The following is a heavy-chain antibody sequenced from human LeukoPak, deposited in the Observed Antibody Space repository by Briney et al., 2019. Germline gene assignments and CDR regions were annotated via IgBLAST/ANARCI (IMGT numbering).Heavy chain of an antibody. Sequence: SETLSLTCAVYGGPFSGYYWTWIRHTPEKGLEWIGEMNPSGSTNYNPSLKSRVTISVDTSKNQFSLKLSSVTAADTAVYYCVRGRQYVTMIVVVMTAVSYYLDVWGKGTTVTVS. D-gene: IGHD3-22*01. CDR1: GGPFSGYY. CDR3: VRGRQYVTMIVVVMTAVSYYLDV. CDR2: MNPSGST. J-gene: IGHJ6*03. V-gene: IGHV4-34*01.